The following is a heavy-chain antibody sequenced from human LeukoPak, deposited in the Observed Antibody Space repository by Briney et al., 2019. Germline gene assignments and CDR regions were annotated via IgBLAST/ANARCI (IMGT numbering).Heavy chain of an antibody. J-gene: IGHJ5*01. CDR3: ARVYSWKPHTSWFDS. Sequence: SQTLSLICAISGDSVSTSSAAWNWIRQSPSRGLEWLGRTYYRSKWLNDYALSVKSRISINPDTSKNQFSLQLNSVTPEDTAVYYCARVYSWKPHTSWFDSWGQGTLVTVSS. V-gene: IGHV6-1*01. D-gene: IGHD1-20*01. CDR1: GDSVSTSSAA. CDR2: TYYRSKWLN.